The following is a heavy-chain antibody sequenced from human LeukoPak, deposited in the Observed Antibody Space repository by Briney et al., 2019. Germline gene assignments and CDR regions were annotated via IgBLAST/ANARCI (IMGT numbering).Heavy chain of an antibody. J-gene: IGHJ6*02. CDR1: AFTFNSYN. Sequence: PGGSLRLSCAASAFTFNSYNMNWVRQAPGKGLEWVSSITSGITSISYADSVKGRFTVSRDNAKNSLYLQMNSLGAGDTAVYYCAKDRRPYYYGMDVWGQGTTVTVSS. V-gene: IGHV3-21*01. CDR3: AKDRRPYYYGMDV. CDR2: ITSGITSI.